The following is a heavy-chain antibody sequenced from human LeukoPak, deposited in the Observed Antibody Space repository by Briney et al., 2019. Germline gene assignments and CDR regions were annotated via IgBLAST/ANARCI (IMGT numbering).Heavy chain of an antibody. D-gene: IGHD6-19*01. V-gene: IGHV1-69*13. CDR3: ARDRGIAVAGREVFDY. J-gene: IGHJ4*02. CDR2: IIPIFGTA. Sequence: SVKVSCKASGGTFSSYAISWVRQAPGQGLEWMGGIIPIFGTANYAQKFQGRVTITADESTSTAYMELSSLRSEGTAVYYCARDRGIAVAGREVFDYWGQGTLVTVSS. CDR1: GGTFSSYA.